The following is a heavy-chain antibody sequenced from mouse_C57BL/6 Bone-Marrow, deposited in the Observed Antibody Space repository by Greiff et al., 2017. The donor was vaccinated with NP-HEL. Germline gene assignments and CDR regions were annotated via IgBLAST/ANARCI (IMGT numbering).Heavy chain of an antibody. V-gene: IGHV1-76*01. Sequence: VQLQESGAELVRPGASVKLSCKASGYTFTDYYINWVKQRPGQGLEWIARIYPGSGNTYYNEKFKGKATLTAEKSSSTAYMQLSSLTSEDSAVYFCAREKVWFYAMDYWGQGTSVTVSS. CDR2: IYPGSGNT. CDR3: AREKVWFYAMDY. D-gene: IGHD2-10*02. CDR1: GYTFTDYY. J-gene: IGHJ4*01.